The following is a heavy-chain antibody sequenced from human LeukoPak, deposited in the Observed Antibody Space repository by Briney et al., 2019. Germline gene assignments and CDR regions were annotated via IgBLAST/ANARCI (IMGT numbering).Heavy chain of an antibody. J-gene: IGHJ4*02. CDR3: ARGEVVVVPAAMQNY. D-gene: IGHD2-2*01. Sequence: GASVKVSCKASGYTFTGYYMHWVRQAPGQGLEWMGWINPNSGGTNYAQKFQGRVTMTRDTSISTAYMELSRLRSDDTAVYYCARGEVVVVPAAMQNYWGQVTLVTVSS. CDR1: GYTFTGYY. CDR2: INPNSGGT. V-gene: IGHV1-2*02.